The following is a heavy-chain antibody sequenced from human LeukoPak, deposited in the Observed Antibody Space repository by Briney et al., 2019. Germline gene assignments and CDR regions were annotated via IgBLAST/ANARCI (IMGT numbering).Heavy chain of an antibody. CDR1: GGSISSGGYY. V-gene: IGHV4-30-2*01. CDR2: IYHSGST. D-gene: IGHD1-26*01. Sequence: PSETLSLTCTVSGGSISSGGYYWSWIRQPPGKGLEWIGYIYHSGSTYYNPSLKSRVTISVDRSKNQFSLKLSSVTAADTAVYYCARDRLQQVGPRGWFDPWGQGTLVTVSS. J-gene: IGHJ5*02. CDR3: ARDRLQQVGPRGWFDP.